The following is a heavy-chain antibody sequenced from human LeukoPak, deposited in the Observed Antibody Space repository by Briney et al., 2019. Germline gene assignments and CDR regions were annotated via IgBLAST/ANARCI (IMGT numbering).Heavy chain of an antibody. CDR2: IIPIFGTA. J-gene: IGHJ4*02. CDR1: GGTFSSYA. V-gene: IGHV1-69*05. CDR3: ARSVTAAGSKSGLFDY. Sequence: GASVKVSCKASGGTFSSYAISWVRQAPGQGLEWMGGIIPIFGTANYAQKFQGRVTITTDESTSTAYMELSSLRSDDTAVYYCARSVTAAGSKSGLFDYWGQGTLVTVSS. D-gene: IGHD6-13*01.